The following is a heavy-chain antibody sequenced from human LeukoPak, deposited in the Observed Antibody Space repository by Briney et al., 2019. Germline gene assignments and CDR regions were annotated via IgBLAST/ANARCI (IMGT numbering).Heavy chain of an antibody. Sequence: PSETLSLTCTVSGGSISGYYWNWIRQPPGKGLEWIGYIYYSGSTNYNPSLKSRVTISVDTSKNQFSLQLNSVTPEDTAVYYCARGLSGSYPDLRWWFDPWGQGTLVTVSS. D-gene: IGHD1-26*01. V-gene: IGHV4-59*12. CDR3: ARGLSGSYPDLRWWFDP. CDR1: GGSISGYY. J-gene: IGHJ5*02. CDR2: IYYSGST.